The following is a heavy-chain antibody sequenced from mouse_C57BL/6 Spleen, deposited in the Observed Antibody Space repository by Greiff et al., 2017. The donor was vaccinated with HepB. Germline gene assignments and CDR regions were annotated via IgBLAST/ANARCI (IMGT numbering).Heavy chain of an antibody. Sequence: EVKLMESGGGLVKPGGSLKLSCAASGFTFSDYGMHWVRQAPEKGLEWVAYISSGSSTIYYADTVKGRFTISRDNAKNTLFLQMTSLRSEDTAMYYCARGYDYAPGWFAYWGQGTLVTVSA. CDR1: GFTFSDYG. J-gene: IGHJ3*01. CDR2: ISSGSSTI. D-gene: IGHD2-4*01. V-gene: IGHV5-17*01. CDR3: ARGYDYAPGWFAY.